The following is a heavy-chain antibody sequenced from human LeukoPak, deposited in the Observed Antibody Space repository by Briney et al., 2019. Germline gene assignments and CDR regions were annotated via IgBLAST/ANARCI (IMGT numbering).Heavy chain of an antibody. CDR1: GFTFRNFW. V-gene: IGHV3-7*01. CDR2: INQDGSAK. Sequence: GGSLRLSCAASGFTFRNFWMSWVRQAPGKGLEWLANINQDGSAKYYVDSVKGRFTISRDNAENSLFLQMNSLRVEDTAVYYCAREWQGGIAAAGTRIEGDYWGQGTLVAVSS. CDR3: AREWQGGIAAAGTRIEGDY. D-gene: IGHD6-13*01. J-gene: IGHJ4*02.